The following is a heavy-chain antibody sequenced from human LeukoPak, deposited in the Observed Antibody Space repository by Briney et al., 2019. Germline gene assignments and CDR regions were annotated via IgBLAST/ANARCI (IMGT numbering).Heavy chain of an antibody. Sequence: SQTLSLTCAVSGGSITSGGYYWSWIRQHPGKGLEWIGSIYYSGTTYYNPSLKSRVTMSVDTSKNQFSLKLISVTAADTAVYYCAREKRTMAVVNDYWGQGTLVIVSS. CDR3: AREKRTMAVVNDY. CDR2: IYYSGTT. CDR1: GGSITSGGYY. V-gene: IGHV4-31*11. D-gene: IGHD2-15*01. J-gene: IGHJ4*02.